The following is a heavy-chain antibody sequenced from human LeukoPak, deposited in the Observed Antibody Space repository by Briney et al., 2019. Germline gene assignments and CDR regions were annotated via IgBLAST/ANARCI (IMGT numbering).Heavy chain of an antibody. CDR3: ARAYYGSGSYYAHFDY. CDR2: IYYSGST. Sequence: SETLSLTCTVSGGSISSYYWSWIRQPPGKGLEWIGYIYYSGSTNYNPSLKSRVTISVDTSKNQFSLKLSSVTAADTAVYYCARAYYGSGSYYAHFDYWGQGALVTVSS. V-gene: IGHV4-59*01. CDR1: GGSISSYY. J-gene: IGHJ4*02. D-gene: IGHD3-10*01.